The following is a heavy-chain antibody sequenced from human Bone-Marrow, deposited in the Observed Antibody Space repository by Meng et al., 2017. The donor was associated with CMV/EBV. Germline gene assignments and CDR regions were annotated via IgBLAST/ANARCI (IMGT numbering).Heavy chain of an antibody. CDR3: AKDRCSTTSCPLDY. CDR1: GFTFSSYA. CDR2: ISGSGGTT. J-gene: IGHJ4*02. D-gene: IGHD2-2*01. Sequence: GESLKISCAASGFTFSSYAMSWVRQAPGQGLEWVSTISGSGGTTSYVDSVQGRFIVSRDNSRNTLYLQMSSLRAEDTAIYYCAKDRCSTTSCPLDYWGPGTLVTVSS. V-gene: IGHV3-23*01.